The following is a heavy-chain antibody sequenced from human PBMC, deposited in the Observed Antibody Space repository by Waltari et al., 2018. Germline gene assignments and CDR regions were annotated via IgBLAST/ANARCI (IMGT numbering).Heavy chain of an antibody. J-gene: IGHJ4*02. V-gene: IGHV4-39*01. CDR3: ARHISGSYHG. Sequence: QLQLQESGPGLVKPSETLSLTCTVSGGSISSSSDYCGWIRQPPGKGLEWIATIHYSGSTSNNPALRGRVTISVDTSKNRFSLKLSSVTAADTAVYYCARHISGSYHGWGQGTLVTVSS. CDR2: IHYSGST. CDR1: GGSISSSSDY. D-gene: IGHD1-26*01.